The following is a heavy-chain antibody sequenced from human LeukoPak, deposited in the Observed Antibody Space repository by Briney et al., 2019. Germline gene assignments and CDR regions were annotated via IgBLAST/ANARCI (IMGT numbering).Heavy chain of an antibody. J-gene: IGHJ4*02. CDR3: ARFGLRGSVVDY. V-gene: IGHV4-59*01. D-gene: IGHD4-23*01. Sequence: PSETLSLTCTVSGGSISSYYWSWIRQPPGKGLEWIGYIYYSGSTNYNPSLKSRVTISVDTSKNQFSLKLSSVTAADTAVYCCARFGLRGSVVDYWGQGTLVTVSS. CDR2: IYYSGST. CDR1: GGSISSYY.